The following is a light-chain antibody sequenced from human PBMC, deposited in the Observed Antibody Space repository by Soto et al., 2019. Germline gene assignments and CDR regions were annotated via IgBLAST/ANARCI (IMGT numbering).Light chain of an antibody. Sequence: IHLTQSPCSLSASVVDRVTITCRASQGISSYLAWYQQKPGKAPKLLIYAASTLQSGVPSRFSGSGSGTDFTLTISSLQPEDFATYYCQQLNSYPWTFGQGTKVDIK. J-gene: IGKJ1*01. CDR3: QQLNSYPWT. CDR2: AAS. CDR1: QGISSY. V-gene: IGKV1-9*01.